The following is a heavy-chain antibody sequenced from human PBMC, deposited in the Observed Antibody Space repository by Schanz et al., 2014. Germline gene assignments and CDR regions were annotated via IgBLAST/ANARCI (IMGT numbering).Heavy chain of an antibody. CDR1: GFTFSSYS. CDR2: VSRSTPDI. J-gene: IGHJ3*02. V-gene: IGHV3-48*01. CDR3: ARVALPGYSSPRDAFDI. D-gene: IGHD5-18*01. Sequence: EVQLVESGGGLVQPGGSLRLSCTASGFTFSSYSMNWVRQAPGKGLEWVSYVSRSTPDIYYADSVKGRFTMSRDNAKNSLYLQMNGLRAEDTAVYYCARVALPGYSSPRDAFDIWGQGTMVTVSS.